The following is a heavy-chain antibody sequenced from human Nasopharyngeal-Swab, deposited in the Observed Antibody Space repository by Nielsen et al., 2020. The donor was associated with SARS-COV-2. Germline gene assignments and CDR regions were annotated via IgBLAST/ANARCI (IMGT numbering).Heavy chain of an antibody. D-gene: IGHD1-14*01. CDR1: GFSITTYG. CDR2: ISELGTGI. J-gene: IGHJ4*02. CDR3: TRGLTGHIVQWNPSPY. Sequence: GESLKISCAASGFSITTYGMTWVRQAPGKGLEWISGISELGTGIYYADSVWGRFTISRDTSKNTVYLQTNTLRADDTALYFCTRGLTGHIVQWNPSPYWGQGTLVTVSS. V-gene: IGHV3-23*01.